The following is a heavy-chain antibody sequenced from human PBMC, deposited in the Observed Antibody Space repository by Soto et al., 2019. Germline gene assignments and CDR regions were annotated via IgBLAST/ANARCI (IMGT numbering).Heavy chain of an antibody. J-gene: IGHJ5*02. V-gene: IGHV3-48*01. CDR1: GFTFSSYS. Sequence: GGSLRLSCAASGFTFSSYSMNWVRQAPGKGLEWVSYISSSSSTIYYADSVKGRFTISRDNAKNSLYLQMNSLRAEDTAVYYCAREYCSSTSCLNWFDPWGQGTL. CDR2: ISSSSSTI. D-gene: IGHD2-2*01. CDR3: AREYCSSTSCLNWFDP.